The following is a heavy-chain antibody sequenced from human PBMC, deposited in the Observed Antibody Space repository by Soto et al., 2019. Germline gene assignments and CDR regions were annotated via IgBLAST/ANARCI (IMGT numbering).Heavy chain of an antibody. V-gene: IGHV3-74*01. Sequence: GGSLRLSCAASGFTFSNDWINWVRQWLGKGLEWVSRIISGGSRVSYADSVKGRFTIARDNAKNTRYLEMQSLTAEDTAVYYCARERTSKGGMDVWGQGTTVTVSS. CDR3: ARERTSKGGMDV. J-gene: IGHJ6*02. CDR1: GFTFSNDW. CDR2: IISGGSRV.